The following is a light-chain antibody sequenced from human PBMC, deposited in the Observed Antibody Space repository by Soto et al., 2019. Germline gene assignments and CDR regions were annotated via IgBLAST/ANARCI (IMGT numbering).Light chain of an antibody. CDR2: GTS. J-gene: IGKJ1*01. CDR1: QSVSTNS. V-gene: IGKV3-20*01. CDR3: QQYGGSPLWT. Sequence: EIVLTQSPGTLSLSPGERAALSCRASQSVSTNSLAWYQQKPGQAPRLLIFGTSSRATGIPDRFSGSGSGPDLTLTISRLEPEGFAVYYCQQYGGSPLWTFGQGTKVQMK.